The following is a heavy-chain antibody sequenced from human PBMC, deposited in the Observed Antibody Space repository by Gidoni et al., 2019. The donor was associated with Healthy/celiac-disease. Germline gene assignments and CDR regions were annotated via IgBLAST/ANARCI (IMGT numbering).Heavy chain of an antibody. Sequence: QVQLQQWGAGLLKPSETLSLTCAVYGGSFSGYYWSWIRQPPGKGLEWIGEINHSGSTNYTPSLKSRVTISVDTSKNQFSLKLSSVTAADTAVYYCARDRRAQQLASPFDYWGQGTLVTVSS. CDR2: INHSGST. J-gene: IGHJ4*02. CDR1: GGSFSGYY. D-gene: IGHD6-13*01. CDR3: ARDRRAQQLASPFDY. V-gene: IGHV4-34*01.